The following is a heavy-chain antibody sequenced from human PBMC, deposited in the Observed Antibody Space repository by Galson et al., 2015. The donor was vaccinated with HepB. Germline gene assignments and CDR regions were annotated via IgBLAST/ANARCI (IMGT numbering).Heavy chain of an antibody. D-gene: IGHD1-1*01. CDR1: GFTFSSYA. J-gene: IGHJ3*02. Sequence: SLRLSCAASGFTFSSYAMHWVRQAPGKGLEWVAVISYDGSNKYYADSVKGRFTISRDNSKNTLYLQMNSLRAEDTAVYYCARTTNNHAHAFDIWGQGTMVTVSS. V-gene: IGHV3-30*04. CDR2: ISYDGSNK. CDR3: ARTTNNHAHAFDI.